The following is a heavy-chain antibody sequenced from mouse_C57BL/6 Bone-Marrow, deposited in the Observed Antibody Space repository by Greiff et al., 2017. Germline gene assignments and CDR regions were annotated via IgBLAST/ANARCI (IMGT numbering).Heavy chain of an antibody. CDR1: GFTFSDYY. Sequence: EVHLVESGGGLVQPGGSLKLSCAASGFTFSDYYMYWVRQTPEQRLEWVAYISNGGGSTYYPDTVKGRFTISRDNANNTLYLQMSRLKSEDTAMYYCARQPICHQGAMDYWGQGTSVTVSS. J-gene: IGHJ4*01. D-gene: IGHD6-1*01. CDR3: ARQPICHQGAMDY. CDR2: ISNGGGST. V-gene: IGHV5-12*01.